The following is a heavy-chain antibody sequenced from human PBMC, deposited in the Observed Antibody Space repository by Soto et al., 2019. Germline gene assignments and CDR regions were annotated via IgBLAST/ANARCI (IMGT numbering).Heavy chain of an antibody. CDR1: GFSFSSYW. CDR2: INSDGNIT. J-gene: IGHJ6*02. D-gene: IGHD2-8*01. Sequence: PGGSLRVSCAASGFSFSSYWMHGVLQAPGQWLVWVSRINSDGNITSYAASVNGPFTNYRDNAKNTLYLQMNSLIHQHTVVYYCVRDTQDIRYLGGVSPYYYGMDVWAQGTTVTVSS. CDR3: VRDTQDIRYLGGVSPYYYGMDV. V-gene: IGHV3-74*01.